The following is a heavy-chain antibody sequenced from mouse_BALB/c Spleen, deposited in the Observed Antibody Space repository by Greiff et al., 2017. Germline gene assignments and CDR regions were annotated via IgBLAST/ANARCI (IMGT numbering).Heavy chain of an antibody. D-gene: IGHD2-4*01. CDR1: GYTFTDYN. CDR2: INPNNGGT. CDR3: ARGAGMITLYAMDY. V-gene: IGHV1-18*01. Sequence: VQLQQSGPELVKPGASVKIPCKASGYTFTDYNMDWVKQSHGKSLEWIGDINPNNGGTIYNQKFKGKATLTVDKSSSTAYMELRSLTSEDTAVYYCARGAGMITLYAMDYWGQGTSVTVSS. J-gene: IGHJ4*01.